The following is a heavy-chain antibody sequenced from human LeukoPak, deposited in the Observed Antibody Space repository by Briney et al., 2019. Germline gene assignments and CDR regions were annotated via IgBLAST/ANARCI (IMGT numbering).Heavy chain of an antibody. D-gene: IGHD3-22*01. CDR3: AIPGRYYYDSSGYYYY. Sequence: GASVKVSCKASGYTFTGYYMHWVRQAPGQGLEWMGWINPNSGGTNYAQKFQGRVTMTRDTSISSAYMELSSLRSEDTAVYYCAIPGRYYYDSSGYYYYWGQGTLVTVSS. CDR1: GYTFTGYY. J-gene: IGHJ4*02. V-gene: IGHV1-2*02. CDR2: INPNSGGT.